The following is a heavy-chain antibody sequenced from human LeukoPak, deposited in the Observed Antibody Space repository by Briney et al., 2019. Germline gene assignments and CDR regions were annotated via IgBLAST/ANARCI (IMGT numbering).Heavy chain of an antibody. V-gene: IGHV1-69*05. CDR3: ARDYGSGYPFDY. CDR1: GCTFISYA. D-gene: IGHD3-22*01. J-gene: IGHJ4*02. CDR2: IIPIFGTA. Sequence: ASVKVSCKASGCTFISYAISWVRQAPGQGLEWMGRIIPIFGTANYVQKFQGRVTITTDESTSTAYMELSSLRSEDTAVYYCARDYGSGYPFDYWGQGTLVTVSS.